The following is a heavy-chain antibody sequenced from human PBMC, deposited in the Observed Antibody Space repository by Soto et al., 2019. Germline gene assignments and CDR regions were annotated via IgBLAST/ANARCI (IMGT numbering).Heavy chain of an antibody. CDR1: GGSFSGYY. Sequence: SETLSLTCAVYGGSFSGYYWSWIRQPPGKGLEWIGEINHSGSTNYNPSLKSRVTISVDTSKNQFSLKLSSVTAADTAVYYCARGRGGDYDSYYYYMDVWGKGTTVTVSS. J-gene: IGHJ6*03. D-gene: IGHD4-17*01. CDR3: ARGRGGDYDSYYYYMDV. CDR2: INHSGST. V-gene: IGHV4-34*01.